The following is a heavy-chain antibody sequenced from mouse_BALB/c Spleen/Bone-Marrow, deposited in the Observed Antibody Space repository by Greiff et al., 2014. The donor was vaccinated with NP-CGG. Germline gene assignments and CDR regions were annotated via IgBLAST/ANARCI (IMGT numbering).Heavy chain of an antibody. Sequence: QVQLQQSGAELARPGASVKLSCKASGYNFTTHWMQWVKQRPGQGLEWIGAIYPGDGDTRYTQKFKGKATLTADKSSSTAYMQLSDLASEDSAVYYCARGDYGYHWYFDVWGAGTTVTVSS. J-gene: IGHJ1*01. D-gene: IGHD1-2*01. V-gene: IGHV1-87*01. CDR3: ARGDYGYHWYFDV. CDR2: IYPGDGDT. CDR1: GYNFTTHW.